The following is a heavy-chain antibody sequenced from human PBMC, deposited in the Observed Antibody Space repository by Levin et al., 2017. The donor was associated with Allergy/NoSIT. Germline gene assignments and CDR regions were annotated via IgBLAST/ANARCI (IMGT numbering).Heavy chain of an antibody. V-gene: IGHV4-34*01. CDR1: GGSFSGYY. J-gene: IGHJ4*02. CDR2: INHSGST. CDR3: ARGTVTGGKSYFDF. Sequence: SQTLSLTCAVYGGSFSGYYWSWIRQPPGKGLEWIGEINHSGSTNYNPSLKSRVTISVDTSKNQFSLKLSSLTAADTALYYCARGTVTGGKSYFDFWGRGALVTVSS. D-gene: IGHD4-17*01.